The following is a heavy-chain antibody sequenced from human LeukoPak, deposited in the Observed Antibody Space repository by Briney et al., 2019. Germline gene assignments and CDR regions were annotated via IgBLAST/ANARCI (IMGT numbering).Heavy chain of an antibody. CDR3: ARHDGFTGYDPFDS. Sequence: GESLQISCKGSGYKFTNYWIGWVRQMPGKGLEWMGIIYPGDSETRYSPSFQGQVTIAADKSINTVYLQWTSLKASDTAMYFCARHDGFTGYDPFDSWGQGTLVTVSS. J-gene: IGHJ4*02. V-gene: IGHV5-51*01. CDR1: GYKFTNYW. CDR2: IYPGDSET. D-gene: IGHD5-12*01.